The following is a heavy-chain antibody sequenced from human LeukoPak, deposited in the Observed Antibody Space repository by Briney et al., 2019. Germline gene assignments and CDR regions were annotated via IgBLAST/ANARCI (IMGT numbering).Heavy chain of an antibody. CDR2: IRYDGSNK. J-gene: IGHJ3*02. Sequence: GGSLRLSCAASGFTFSSYGMHWVRQAPGKGLEWVAFIRYDGSNKYYADSVKGRFTISRDNSKNTLYLQMSSLRAEDTAVYYCAKSFGGVIVSDDAFDIWGQGTMVTVSS. CDR1: GFTFSSYG. D-gene: IGHD3-16*02. CDR3: AKSFGGVIVSDDAFDI. V-gene: IGHV3-30*02.